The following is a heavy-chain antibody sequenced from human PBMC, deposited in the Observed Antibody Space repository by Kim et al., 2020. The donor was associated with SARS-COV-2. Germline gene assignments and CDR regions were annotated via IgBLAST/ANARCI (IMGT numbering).Heavy chain of an antibody. D-gene: IGHD2-2*01. CDR2: INPNSGGT. V-gene: IGHV1-2*02. CDR3: ARSGGRYCSSTSCSYNWFDP. Sequence: ASVKVSCKASGYTFTGYYMHWVRQAPGQGLEWMGWINPNSGGTNYAQKFQGRVTMTRDTSISTAYMELSRLRSDDTAVYYCARSGGRYCSSTSCSYNWFDPWGQGTLVTVSS. J-gene: IGHJ5*02. CDR1: GYTFTGYY.